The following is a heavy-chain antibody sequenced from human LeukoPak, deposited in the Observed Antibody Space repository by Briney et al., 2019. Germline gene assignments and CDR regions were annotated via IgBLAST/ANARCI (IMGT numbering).Heavy chain of an antibody. CDR1: XSYA. D-gene: IGHD3-22*01. Sequence: XSYAMSWVRQXPXXXLEWVSAISGSGXSTYYADSVKGRFTISRDNSKNTLYLQMNSLRAEDTAVYYCAKLRSSYYYDSSGYYREYYFDYWGQGTLVTVSS. CDR3: AKLRSSYYYDSSGYYREYYFDY. V-gene: IGHV3-23*01. J-gene: IGHJ4*02. CDR2: ISGSGXST.